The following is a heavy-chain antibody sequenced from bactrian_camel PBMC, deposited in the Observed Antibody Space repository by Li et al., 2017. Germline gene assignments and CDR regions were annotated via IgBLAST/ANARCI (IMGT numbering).Heavy chain of an antibody. CDR3: ATNGAYDSQTYYDCRGRWSP. CDR1: GFAFNINS. CDR2: INIFGDTT. J-gene: IGHJ4*01. Sequence: VQLVESGGGLVQPGGSLRLSCAASGFAFNINSMSWVRQAPGKGLEWVSGINIFGDTTFYTDSVKGRFTISRDNAKSTVYLQLNGLKTEDMAMYYCATNGAYDSQTYYDCRGRWSPWGQGTQVTVS. V-gene: IGHV3S40*01. D-gene: IGHD2*01.